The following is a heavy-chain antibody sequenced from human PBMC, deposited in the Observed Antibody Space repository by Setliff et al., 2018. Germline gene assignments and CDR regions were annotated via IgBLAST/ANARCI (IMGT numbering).Heavy chain of an antibody. D-gene: IGHD1-1*01. CDR2: SHYSGST. Sequence: LSLTCTVSGGSISTGNYYWSWIRQHPGKGLEWIGYSHYSGSTNYNPSLKSRVTISIDTSKYQFSLKLSSVTAADTAVYYCARGAGTIWGQGTLVTVSS. V-gene: IGHV4-30-4*08. CDR1: GGSISTGNYY. J-gene: IGHJ4*02. CDR3: ARGAGTI.